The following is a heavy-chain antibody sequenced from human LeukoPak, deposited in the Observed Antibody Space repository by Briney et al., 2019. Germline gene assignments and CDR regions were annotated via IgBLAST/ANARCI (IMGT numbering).Heavy chain of an antibody. J-gene: IGHJ4*02. CDR2: IRYDGSNK. Sequence: GGSLRPSCAASGFTFSSYGMHWVRQAPGKGLEWVAFIRYDGSNKYYADSVKGRFTISRDNSKNTLYLQMNSLRAEDTAIYYCATEQEGRRAAFDYWGQGTLVTVSS. D-gene: IGHD1/OR15-1a*01. CDR3: ATEQEGRRAAFDY. V-gene: IGHV3-30*02. CDR1: GFTFSSYG.